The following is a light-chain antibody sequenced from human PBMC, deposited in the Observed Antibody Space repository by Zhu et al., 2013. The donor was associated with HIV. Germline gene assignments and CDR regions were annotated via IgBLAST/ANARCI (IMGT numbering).Light chain of an antibody. CDR2: AAS. CDR1: QDISTY. J-gene: IGKJ1*01. CDR3: QQYFTYPRT. V-gene: IGKV1-8*01. Sequence: AIRMTQSPSSLSASTGDRVTITCRASQDISTYVAWYQQRPERPPKLLIYAASTLQSGVPSRFSGSGSGTDFTLTINCLQSEDFATYYCQQYFTYPRTFGQGTKVEIK.